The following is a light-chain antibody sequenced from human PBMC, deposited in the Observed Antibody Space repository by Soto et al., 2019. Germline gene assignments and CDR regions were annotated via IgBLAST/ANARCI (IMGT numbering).Light chain of an antibody. CDR2: GAS. CDR1: QRVSSSY. Sequence: ESLLTQSPGTLSLSPGERATLSCRASQRVSSSYLAWYQQKPGQAPRLLIYGASSKATGSPDRLSGSGSGTDFTLTISRLEPEDFAVYYCQQYGSSPLTFGGGTKVDIK. CDR3: QQYGSSPLT. V-gene: IGKV3-20*01. J-gene: IGKJ4*01.